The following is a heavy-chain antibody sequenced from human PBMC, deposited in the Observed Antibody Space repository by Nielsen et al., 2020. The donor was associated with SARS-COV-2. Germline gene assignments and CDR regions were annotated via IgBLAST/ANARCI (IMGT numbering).Heavy chain of an antibody. V-gene: IGHV3-30-3*01. Sequence: GGSLRLSCAASGFTFSSYAMHWVRQAPGKGLEWVAVISYDGSNKYYADSVKGRFTISRDNSKNTLYLQMNSLRAEDTAVYYCARRYYDFWSGYYGPIYYYYMDVWGKGTTVTVSS. CDR1: GFTFSSYA. D-gene: IGHD3-3*01. CDR3: ARRYYDFWSGYYGPIYYYYMDV. J-gene: IGHJ6*03. CDR2: ISYDGSNK.